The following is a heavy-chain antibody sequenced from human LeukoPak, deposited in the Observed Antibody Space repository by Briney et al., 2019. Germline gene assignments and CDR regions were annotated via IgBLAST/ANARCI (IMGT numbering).Heavy chain of an antibody. CDR2: ISSSGSTT. CDR1: GFTFSSYY. D-gene: IGHD6-13*01. J-gene: IGHJ4*02. Sequence: GGSLRLSCVASGFTFSSYYMNWVRQAPGKGLEWVSYISSSGSTTYYGDSVKGRFTISRDNAKNLLYLQMSSLRAEDTAVYYCARDADEYINSWFDYWGQGTLVTVSS. V-gene: IGHV3-48*03. CDR3: ARDADEYINSWFDY.